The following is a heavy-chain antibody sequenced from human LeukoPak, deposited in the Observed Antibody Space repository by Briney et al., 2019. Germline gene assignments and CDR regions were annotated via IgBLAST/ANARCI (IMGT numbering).Heavy chain of an antibody. J-gene: IGHJ6*02. CDR2: IYYSGST. CDR1: GGSISSHY. V-gene: IGHV4-59*11. CDR3: ARDGRDGMDV. Sequence: KPSETLSLTCTVSGGSISSHYWSWIRQPPGKGLEWIGYIYYSGSTNYNPSLKGRVTISVDTSKNQFSLKLSSVTAADTAVYYCARDGRDGMDVWGQGTTVTVSS.